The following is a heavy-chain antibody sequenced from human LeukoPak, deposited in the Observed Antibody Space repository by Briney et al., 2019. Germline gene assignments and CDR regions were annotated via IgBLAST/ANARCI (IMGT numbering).Heavy chain of an antibody. D-gene: IGHD6-6*01. V-gene: IGHV4-39*01. CDR3: GRHGHRNEYNSPGVDH. CDR2: MVYSGTT. CDR1: GGSINSGTYF. J-gene: IGHJ4*02. Sequence: SSETLSLTCTVSGGSINSGTYFWGWIRQSPGKGVEWVGSMVYSGTTYYNPSRKNRATISGHTSKTQFSLQLNSVTAADTAFYYGGRHGHRNEYNSPGVDHWGQGTLVTVSS.